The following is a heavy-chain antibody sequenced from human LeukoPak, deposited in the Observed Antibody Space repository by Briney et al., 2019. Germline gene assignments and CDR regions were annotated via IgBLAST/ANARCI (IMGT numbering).Heavy chain of an antibody. D-gene: IGHD5-18*01. J-gene: IGHJ4*02. V-gene: IGHV3-53*01. CDR3: ARGGYRAGGGYSYGYYFDY. CDR2: IYSGGST. Sequence: GGSLRLSCAASGFTVSSNYMSWVRQAPGKGLEWVSVIYSGGSTYYADSVKGRFTISRDNFKNTLYLQMNSLRAEDTAVYYCARGGYRAGGGYSYGYYFDYWGQGTLVTVSS. CDR1: GFTVSSNY.